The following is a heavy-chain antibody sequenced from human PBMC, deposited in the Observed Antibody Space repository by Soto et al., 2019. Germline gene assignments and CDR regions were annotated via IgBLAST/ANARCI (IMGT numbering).Heavy chain of an antibody. J-gene: IGHJ6*02. CDR2: INHSGST. Sequence: SETLSLTCAVYGGSFSGYYWSWIRQPPGKGLEWIGEINHSGSTNYNPSLKSRVTISVDTSKNQFSLKLSSVTAADTAVCSCARGVYKGGYSYGYYYGMDVWGQGTTVTVSS. V-gene: IGHV4-34*01. D-gene: IGHD5-18*01. CDR1: GGSFSGYY. CDR3: ARGVYKGGYSYGYYYGMDV.